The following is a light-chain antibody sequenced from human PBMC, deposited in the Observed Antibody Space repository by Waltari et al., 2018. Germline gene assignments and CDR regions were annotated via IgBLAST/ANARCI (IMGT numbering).Light chain of an antibody. CDR1: QSVSTY. CDR3: QERSNWPGGS. Sequence: EIVLTQSPATLSLSPGASVTLSCRASQSVSTYLAWYQQKPGQAPRLPIYDASTRATGIPARFVGSGSETDFTLTISRLEPEDFAVYYCQERSNWPGGSFGGGTKVEIK. CDR2: DAS. V-gene: IGKV3-11*01. J-gene: IGKJ4*01.